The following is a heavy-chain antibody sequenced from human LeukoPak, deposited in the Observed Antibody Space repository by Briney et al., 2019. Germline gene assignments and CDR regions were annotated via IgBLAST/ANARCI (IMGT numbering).Heavy chain of an antibody. Sequence: PSETLSLTCSVSGYSISSGYYWGWLRPPPGKGLEWIGSSCHSGSTYYNPSLKSRVTISVDTSKNQFSLKLSSVTAADTAVYYCARVMITFGGVIVKDSGFDYWGQGTLVTVSS. J-gene: IGHJ4*02. D-gene: IGHD3-16*02. CDR2: SCHSGST. CDR3: ARVMITFGGVIVKDSGFDY. CDR1: GYSISSGYY. V-gene: IGHV4-38-2*02.